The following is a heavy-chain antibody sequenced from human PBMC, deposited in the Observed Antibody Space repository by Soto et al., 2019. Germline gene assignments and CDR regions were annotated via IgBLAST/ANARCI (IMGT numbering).Heavy chain of an antibody. V-gene: IGHV1-18*04. CDR1: GYTFTGYY. CDR2: INANNGNT. J-gene: IGHJ4*02. CDR3: ARDSSYGSGYFDY. D-gene: IGHD3-10*01. Sequence: ASVKVSCKASGYTFTGYYMHWVRQAPGQGLEWMGWINANNGNTNYAQKLQGRVTMTTDTSTSTAYMELRSLRSDDTAVYYCARDSSYGSGYFDYWGQGTLVTVSS.